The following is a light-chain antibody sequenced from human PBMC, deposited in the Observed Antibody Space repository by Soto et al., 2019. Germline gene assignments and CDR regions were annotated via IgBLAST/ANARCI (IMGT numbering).Light chain of an antibody. CDR3: QQYNSYSLT. CDR1: QGISSY. J-gene: IGKJ1*01. V-gene: IGKV1-9*01. CDR2: DAS. Sequence: DIKLTQSPSFLSASVGDRVTITCRASQGISSYLAWYQQKPGKAPKLLIYDASSLESGVPSRFSGSGSGTEFTLTISSLQPDDFATYYCQQYNSYSLTFGQGTKVDI.